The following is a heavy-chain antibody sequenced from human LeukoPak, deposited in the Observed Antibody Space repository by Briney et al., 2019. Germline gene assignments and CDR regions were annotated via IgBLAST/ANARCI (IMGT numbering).Heavy chain of an antibody. J-gene: IGHJ5*01. CDR2: IYSNGKE. V-gene: IGHV3-53*01. Sequence: GGSLRLSCSASGFSVDGNYMSWVRQAPGKGLEWVSVIYSNGKEYYAESAKGRFTISRDISKNSLDLQMNRLRGEDTAVYYCARESLTSGIDSWGQGTLVIVSS. CDR3: ARESLTSGIDS. CDR1: GFSVDGNY. D-gene: IGHD2-15*01.